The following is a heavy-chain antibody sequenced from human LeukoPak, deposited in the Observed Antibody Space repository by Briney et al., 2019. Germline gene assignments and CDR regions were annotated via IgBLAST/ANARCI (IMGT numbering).Heavy chain of an antibody. J-gene: IGHJ4*02. V-gene: IGHV1-18*01. CDR3: ARGGNYYDSSGYYYVGYFDY. D-gene: IGHD3-22*01. Sequence: ASVKVSCKAPGYTFTSYGISWVRQAPGQGLEWMGWISAYNGNTNYAQKLQGRVTMTTDTSTSTAYMELRSLRSDDTAVYYCARGGNYYDSSGYYYVGYFDYWGQGTLVTVSS. CDR1: GYTFTSYG. CDR2: ISAYNGNT.